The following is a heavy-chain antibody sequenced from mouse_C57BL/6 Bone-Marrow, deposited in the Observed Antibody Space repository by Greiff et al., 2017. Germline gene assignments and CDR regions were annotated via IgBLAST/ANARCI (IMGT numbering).Heavy chain of an antibody. V-gene: IGHV1-50*01. Sequence: QVQLQQPGAELVMPGASVKLSCKASGYTFTSYWMHWVKQRPGQGLEWIGEIDPSDSYTNYNQKFKGKATLTVDTSSSTAYMQLSSLTSEDSAVYYCAREDYGNYGFAYWGQGTLVTVSA. D-gene: IGHD2-1*01. CDR1: GYTFTSYW. CDR2: IDPSDSYT. J-gene: IGHJ3*01. CDR3: AREDYGNYGFAY.